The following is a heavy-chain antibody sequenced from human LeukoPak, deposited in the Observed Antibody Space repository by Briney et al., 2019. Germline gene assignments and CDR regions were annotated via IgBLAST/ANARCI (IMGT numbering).Heavy chain of an antibody. J-gene: IGHJ4*02. CDR3: ARDKSGSSGWYSYFDY. CDR1: GYTFTGYY. Sequence: ASVKVSCRASGYTFTGYYMHWVRQAPGQGLEWMGWINPNSGGTNYAQKFQGRVTMTRDTSISTAYMELSRLRSDDTAVYYCARDKSGSSGWYSYFDYWGQGTLVTVSS. CDR2: INPNSGGT. D-gene: IGHD6-19*01. V-gene: IGHV1-2*02.